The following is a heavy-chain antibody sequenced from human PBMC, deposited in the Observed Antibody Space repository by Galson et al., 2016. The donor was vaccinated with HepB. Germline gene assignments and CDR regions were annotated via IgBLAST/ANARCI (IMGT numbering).Heavy chain of an antibody. CDR2: ISSDGSST. D-gene: IGHD3-22*01. CDR3: ARGEKYYYTSSGYYLEDNDAFGI. Sequence: SLRLSCAASGFTFSTYWVHWVRQAPGKGLVWVSRISSDGSSTTYADSVKGRFTISRDNAKNTLYLQMDSLRAEDTAVYYCARGEKYYYTSSGYYLEDNDAFGIWGQGTMVTVSS. J-gene: IGHJ3*02. V-gene: IGHV3-74*03. CDR1: GFTFSTYW.